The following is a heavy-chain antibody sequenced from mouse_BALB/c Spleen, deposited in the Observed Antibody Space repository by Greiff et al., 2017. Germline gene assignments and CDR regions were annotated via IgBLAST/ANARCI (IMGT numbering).Heavy chain of an antibody. D-gene: IGHD1-1*01. Sequence: EVQLVESGGGLVQPGGSRKLSCAASGFTFSSFGMHWVRQAPEKGLEWVAYISSGSSTIYYADTVKGRFTISRDNPKNTLFLQMTSLRSEDTAMYYCARDYYGSSGFDYWGQGTTLTVSS. CDR2: ISSGSSTI. V-gene: IGHV5-17*02. CDR3: ARDYYGSSGFDY. J-gene: IGHJ2*01. CDR1: GFTFSSFG.